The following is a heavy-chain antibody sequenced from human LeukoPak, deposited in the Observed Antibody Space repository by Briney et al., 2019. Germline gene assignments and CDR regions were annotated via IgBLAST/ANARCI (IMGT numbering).Heavy chain of an antibody. CDR2: VSDGGSAT. Sequence: GGSLRLSCVASGYTFSPYWMSWVRQTPGKGLEWVASVSDGGSATYYVDSVRGRFTISRDDAKNSLFLQMNGLRADDTAVYYCTRENYVPDSWGQGTLVTVSS. CDR1: GYTFSPYW. V-gene: IGHV3-7*03. D-gene: IGHD3-10*02. CDR3: TRENYVPDS. J-gene: IGHJ4*02.